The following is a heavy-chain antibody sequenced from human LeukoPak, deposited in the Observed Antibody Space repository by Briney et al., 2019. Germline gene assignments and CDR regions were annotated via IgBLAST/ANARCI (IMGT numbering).Heavy chain of an antibody. V-gene: IGHV4-38-2*02. CDR3: ARAIKNAATPDFDY. D-gene: IGHD2-15*01. CDR2: IYHSRST. CDR1: GYSISSGYY. J-gene: IGHJ4*02. Sequence: SETLSLTCTVSGYSISSGYYWGWIRQPPGKGLEWIGSIYHSRSTYYNPSLKSRVTISVDTSKNQFSLKLSSVTAADTAVYYCARAIKNAATPDFDYWGQGTLVTVSS.